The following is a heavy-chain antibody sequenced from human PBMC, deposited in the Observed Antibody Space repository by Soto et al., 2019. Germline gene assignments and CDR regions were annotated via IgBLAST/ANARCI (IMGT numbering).Heavy chain of an antibody. CDR2: IYPGDSDT. CDR1: GYSFTSYW. J-gene: IGHJ3*02. D-gene: IGHD2-8*01. Sequence: GESLKISCKGSGYSFTSYWIGWVRQMPGKGLEWMGIIYPGDSDTRYSPSFQDQVTISADKSISTAYLQWSSLKGSDPGRYYRARPPTNGQSDDAFDIWGQGTMVTVSS. CDR3: ARPPTNGQSDDAFDI. V-gene: IGHV5-51*01.